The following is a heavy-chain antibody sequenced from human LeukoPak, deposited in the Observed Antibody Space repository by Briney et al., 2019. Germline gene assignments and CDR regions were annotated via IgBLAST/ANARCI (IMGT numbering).Heavy chain of an antibody. CDR1: GFTFTSYD. CDR3: VRDGEGVAISVNYWFDP. CDR2: MNPNNGNT. V-gene: IGHV1-8*01. J-gene: IGHJ5*02. D-gene: IGHD3-10*01. Sequence: GSVKVSCKASGFTFTSYDINWVRQATGQGLEWMGWMNPNNGNTGYAQKFQGRVTMTRDTSISTAYMELRSLRSEDTAVYYCVRDGEGVAISVNYWFDPWGQGILVTVSS.